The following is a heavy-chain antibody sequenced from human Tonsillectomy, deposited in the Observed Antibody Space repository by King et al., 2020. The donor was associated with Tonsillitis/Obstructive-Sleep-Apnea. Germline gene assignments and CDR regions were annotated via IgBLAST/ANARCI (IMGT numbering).Heavy chain of an antibody. CDR2: INHSGST. J-gene: IGHJ3*02. CDR3: ARGDGYGLFDM. V-gene: IGHV4-34*01. Sequence: VQLQQWGAGLLKPSETLSLTCAVYGGSFSGYYWSWIRQPPGKGLEWIGEINHSGSTDYNPSLKSRVTISVDTSKNQFSRNLNSVTAADTAMYYCARGDGYGLFDMGGQGTMVTVSS. CDR1: GGSFSGYY. D-gene: IGHD5-24*01.